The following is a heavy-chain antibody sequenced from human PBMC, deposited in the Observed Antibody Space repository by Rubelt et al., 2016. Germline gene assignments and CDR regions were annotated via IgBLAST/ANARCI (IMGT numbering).Heavy chain of an antibody. Sequence: QVRLQQWGAGLLKPSETLSLTCAVYGGSFNDHHWSWIRQPPGKGLEWIGEINHSGNTNYNPSLKNRVTMSVDTSKSQFSLGRTFVTAADRAVDYCARGPNSDGGLSFDYWGQGTLVTVSS. V-gene: IGHV4-34*02. D-gene: IGHD5-18*01. CDR1: GGSFNDHH. J-gene: IGHJ4*02. CDR3: ARGPNSDGGLSFDY. CDR2: INHSGNT.